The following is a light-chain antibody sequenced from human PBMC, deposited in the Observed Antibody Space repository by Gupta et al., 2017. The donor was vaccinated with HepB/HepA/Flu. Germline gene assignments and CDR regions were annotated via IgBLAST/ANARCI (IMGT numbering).Light chain of an antibody. CDR3: QQSSSTSLT. Sequence: DIHMTQTPSSLSASVGARVTITCRASQNIYNYVNWYQQKPGKAPKVLIYGAFNLQSGVPSRFSGSGSGTDFTLTISSLQPEDFATYYCQQSSSTSLTFGQGTRLEI. CDR1: QNIYNY. J-gene: IGKJ5*01. CDR2: GAF. V-gene: IGKV1-39*01.